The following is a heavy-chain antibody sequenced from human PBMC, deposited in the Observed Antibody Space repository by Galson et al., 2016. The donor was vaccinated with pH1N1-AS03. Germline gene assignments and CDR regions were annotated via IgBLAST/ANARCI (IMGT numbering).Heavy chain of an antibody. CDR2: INPKSGVT. CDR1: GYTFTGFS. D-gene: IGHD2-2*01. Sequence: SVKVSCKASGYTFTGFSINWVRQAPGQGLELMGWINPKSGVTNYAQKFQAWVTMTRDTSVSTAYMELYGLKSDDTAVYYCARDPRGPCTSSTCPTTYYFGMDVWGQGTTVIVSS. J-gene: IGHJ6*02. V-gene: IGHV1-2*04. CDR3: ARDPRGPCTSSTCPTTYYFGMDV.